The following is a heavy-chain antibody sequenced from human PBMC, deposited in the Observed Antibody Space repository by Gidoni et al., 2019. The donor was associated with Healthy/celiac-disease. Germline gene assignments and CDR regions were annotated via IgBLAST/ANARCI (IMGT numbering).Heavy chain of an antibody. CDR3: ARDFYYDSSGSPPGY. CDR2: IKQDGSEK. CDR1: GFTFRGYW. V-gene: IGHV3-7*01. D-gene: IGHD3-22*01. Sequence: EVQLVESGGGLVQPGGSLRLSCAASGFTFRGYWMSWVRQAPGKGLEWVANIKQDGSEKYYVDSVKGRFTISRDNAKNSLYLQMNSLRAEDTAVYYCARDFYYDSSGSPPGYWGQGTLVTVSS. J-gene: IGHJ4*02.